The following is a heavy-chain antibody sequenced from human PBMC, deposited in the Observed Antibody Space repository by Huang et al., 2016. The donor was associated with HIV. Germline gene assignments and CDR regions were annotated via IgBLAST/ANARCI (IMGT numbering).Heavy chain of an antibody. J-gene: IGHJ4*02. V-gene: IGHV4-30-4*08. Sequence: QVQLQESGPGLVKPSQTLSLTCTVSGGSISSGGYYWSWIRQPPGKGLDGIGYIYYSASTYYNPSLKSRVTISVDTSKNQFSLKLSSVTAADTAVYYCARVPPLRNENYFDYWGQGTLVTVSS. CDR2: IYYSAST. CDR3: ARVPPLRNENYFDY. D-gene: IGHD1-1*01. CDR1: GGSISSGGYY.